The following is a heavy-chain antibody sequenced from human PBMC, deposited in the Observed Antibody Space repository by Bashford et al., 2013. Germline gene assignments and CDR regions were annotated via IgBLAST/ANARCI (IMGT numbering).Heavy chain of an antibody. V-gene: IGHV1-69*01. CDR2: IIPIFGTA. Sequence: VRQAPGQGLEWMGGIIPIFGTANYAQKFQGRVTITADESTSTAYMELSSLRSEDTAVYYCASWDTSRRNYYYGMGRLGPRDHGHRLL. CDR3: ASWDTSRRNYYYGMGR. J-gene: IGHJ6*02. D-gene: IGHD6-13*01.